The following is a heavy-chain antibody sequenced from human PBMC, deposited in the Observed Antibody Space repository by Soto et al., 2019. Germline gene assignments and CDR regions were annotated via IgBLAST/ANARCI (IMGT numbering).Heavy chain of an antibody. CDR3: VRNLVVTPDSVWFDP. Sequence: SETLSLTCTVSGGSISSWYWSWIRQPPGKGLEWIGYIYYSGSTNYNPSLKSRVTISRDNAKNTVYLQMNSLRAEDTAVYYCVRNLVVTPDSVWFDPWGQGTLVTVSS. CDR1: GGSISSWY. CDR2: IYYSGST. D-gene: IGHD2-2*01. V-gene: IGHV4-59*12. J-gene: IGHJ5*02.